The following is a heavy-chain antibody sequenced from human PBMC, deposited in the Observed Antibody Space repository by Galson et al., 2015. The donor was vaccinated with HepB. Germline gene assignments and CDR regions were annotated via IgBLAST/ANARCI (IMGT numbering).Heavy chain of an antibody. D-gene: IGHD3-22*01. CDR1: GFSLSTSGMC. V-gene: IGHV2-70*11. J-gene: IGHJ5*02. CDR2: IAWDDDK. Sequence: PALVKPTQTLTLTCTFSGFSLSTSGMCVSWIRQPPGKALEWLARIAWDDDKYYSTSLKTRLTISKDTSKNQVVLTMTNMDPVDTATYYCARIRRYYDSSGFNWFDPWGQGTLVTVSS. CDR3: ARIRRYYDSSGFNWFDP.